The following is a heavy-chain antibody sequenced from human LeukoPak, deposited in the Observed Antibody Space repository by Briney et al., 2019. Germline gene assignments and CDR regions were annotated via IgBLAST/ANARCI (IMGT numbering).Heavy chain of an antibody. CDR2: ISGSGGST. D-gene: IGHD4-17*01. V-gene: IGHV3-23*01. CDR3: AKQMSTVTFTPFDY. CDR1: GFTFSSYD. J-gene: IGHJ4*02. Sequence: GGSLRLSCAASGFTFSSYDMNWVRQAPGKGLEWVSGISGSGGSTYYVDSVKGRFTVSRDNSKNTLYLQMNSLRADDTAVYYCAKQMSTVTFTPFDYWGQGTLVTVSS.